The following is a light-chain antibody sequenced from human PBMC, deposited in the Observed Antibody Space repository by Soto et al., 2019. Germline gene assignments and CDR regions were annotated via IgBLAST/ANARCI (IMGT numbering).Light chain of an antibody. CDR3: AAWDNSLNGPNYV. V-gene: IGLV1-44*01. CDR2: SNN. CDR1: SYNIGSNT. J-gene: IGLJ1*01. Sequence: QSVLTQPPSASGTPGQRVTISCSGGSYNIGSNTVDWYQQLPETAPKLLMYSNNQRPSGVPDRFSGSKSGTSASLAISGLQSEDEADYYCAAWDNSLNGPNYVFGTGTKVTVL.